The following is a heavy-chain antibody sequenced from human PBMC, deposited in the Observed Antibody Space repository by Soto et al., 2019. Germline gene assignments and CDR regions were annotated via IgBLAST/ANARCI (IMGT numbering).Heavy chain of an antibody. V-gene: IGHV3-23*01. Sequence: EVQLLESGGDLVQPGGSLRLTCAASGFIFISYAMSWVRQVPGKGLEWVSSINVDDSTYYTESVRGRFTVSRDNSKNTLYLQMNSLRAEDTALYYCAKNYYFDYWGRGTLVTVSS. CDR1: GFIFISYA. CDR3: AKNYYFDY. CDR2: INVDDST. J-gene: IGHJ4*02.